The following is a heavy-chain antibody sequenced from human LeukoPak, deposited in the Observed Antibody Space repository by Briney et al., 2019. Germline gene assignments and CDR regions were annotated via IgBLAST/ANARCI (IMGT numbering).Heavy chain of an antibody. J-gene: IGHJ5*02. Sequence: GGSLRLSCAASGFTLSSYGMHWVRQAPGKGLEWVAFIRYDGSNKYYADSVKGRFTISRDNSKNTLYLQMNSLRAEDTAVYYCAKDLVSGSTAFDPWGQGTLVTVSS. CDR3: AKDLVSGSTAFDP. CDR2: IRYDGSNK. V-gene: IGHV3-30*02. D-gene: IGHD3-22*01. CDR1: GFTLSSYG.